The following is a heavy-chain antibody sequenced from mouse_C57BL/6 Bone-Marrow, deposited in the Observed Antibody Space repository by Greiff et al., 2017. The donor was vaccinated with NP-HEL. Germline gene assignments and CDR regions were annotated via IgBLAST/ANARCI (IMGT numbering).Heavy chain of an antibody. CDR2: IWSGGST. D-gene: IGHD2-5*01. CDR1: GFSLTSYG. J-gene: IGHJ4*01. Sequence: VKLMESGPGLVQPSQSLSITCTVSGFSLTSYGVHWVRQSPGKGLEWLGVIWSGGSTDYNAAFISRLSISKDNSKSQVFFKMNSLQADDTAIYYCARKWTYYSKGKYAMDYWGQGTSVTVSS. CDR3: ARKWTYYSKGKYAMDY. V-gene: IGHV2-2*01.